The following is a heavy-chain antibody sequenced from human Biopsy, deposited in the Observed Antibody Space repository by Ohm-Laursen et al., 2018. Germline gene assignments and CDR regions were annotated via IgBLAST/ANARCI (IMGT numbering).Heavy chain of an antibody. CDR1: GFIFSTCT. V-gene: IGHV3-21*04. CDR2: ISSRSSDI. J-gene: IGHJ4*02. CDR3: ALAAAQTVTHFDY. D-gene: IGHD4-17*01. Sequence: SLRLSCAASGFIFSTCTMNWVRQAPGEGLEWVSSISSRSSDIYYADSVKGRFTISRDNAKNSLFLHMNSLRADDTAVYYCALAAAQTVTHFDYWGQGTLVTVSS.